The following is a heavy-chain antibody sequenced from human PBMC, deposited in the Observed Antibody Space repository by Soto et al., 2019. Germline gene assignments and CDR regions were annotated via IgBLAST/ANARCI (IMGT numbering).Heavy chain of an antibody. CDR3: ARDKITGLFDY. CDR1: GGSFSGYY. V-gene: IGHV4-34*12. J-gene: IGHJ4*02. Sequence: SETLSLTCAVYGGSFSGYYWTWIRQPPGTGREWIGEIVHSGRTNYNPPLKRRVTISVAPSKNQFSLKLTSVTAADTAVYYCARDKITGLFDYWGQGTRVTVS. CDR2: IVHSGRT. D-gene: IGHD2-8*02.